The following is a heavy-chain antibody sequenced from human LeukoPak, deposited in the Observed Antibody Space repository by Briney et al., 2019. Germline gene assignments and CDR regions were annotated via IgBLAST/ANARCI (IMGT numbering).Heavy chain of an antibody. CDR2: IIPIFGTA. CDR1: GYTFTSYG. J-gene: IGHJ4*02. V-gene: IGHV1-69*13. Sequence: SVKVSCKASGYTFTSYGISWVRQAPGQGLEWMGGIIPIFGTANYAQKFQGRVTITADESTSTAYMELSSLRSEDTAVYYCAVLRFLEWSNSGDYWGQGTLVTVSS. CDR3: AVLRFLEWSNSGDY. D-gene: IGHD3-3*01.